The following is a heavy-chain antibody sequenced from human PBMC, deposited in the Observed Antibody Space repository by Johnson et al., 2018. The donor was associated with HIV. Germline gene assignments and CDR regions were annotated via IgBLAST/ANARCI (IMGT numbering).Heavy chain of an antibody. CDR3: AKANRAMTKGGFGAFDI. D-gene: IGHD1-14*01. V-gene: IGHV3-33*03. CDR1: GFTFSYFG. Sequence: QVQLVESGGGVVQPGRSLRLSCAASGFTFSYFGMHWVRQAPGKGLEWVATVWYDGSNKYYADSVKGRFTISRDNAKNSLYLQMNSLRAEDTALYYCAKANRAMTKGGFGAFDIWGQGTMVTVSS. CDR2: VWYDGSNK. J-gene: IGHJ3*02.